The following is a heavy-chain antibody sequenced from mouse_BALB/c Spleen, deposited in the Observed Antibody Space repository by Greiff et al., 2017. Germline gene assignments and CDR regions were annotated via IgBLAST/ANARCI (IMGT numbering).Heavy chain of an antibody. Sequence: VQLKESGPELVKPGASVKVSCKASGYAFTSYNMYWVKQSHGKSLEWIGYIDPHNGGTSYNQKFKGKATLTVDKSSSTAYMHLNSLTSEDSAVYYCARGGLRLYYAMDYWGQGTSVTVSS. CDR3: ARGGLRLYYAMDY. D-gene: IGHD2-4*01. CDR1: GYAFTSYN. CDR2: IDPHNGGT. V-gene: IGHV1S135*01. J-gene: IGHJ4*01.